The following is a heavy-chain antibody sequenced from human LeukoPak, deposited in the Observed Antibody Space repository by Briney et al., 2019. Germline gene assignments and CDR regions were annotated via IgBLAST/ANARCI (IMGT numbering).Heavy chain of an antibody. Sequence: GGSLRLSCVASGLTFSSYTMNWVRQAPGKGLEWVSSISGSSSYIYYGDSVKGRFTSSRHNAKNSLYLQMNSLRVEDTAVYYCARAYSGYCNGGSCYDFDYWGQGTLVTVSS. CDR2: ISGSSSYI. D-gene: IGHD2-15*01. J-gene: IGHJ4*02. CDR3: ARAYSGYCNGGSCYDFDY. CDR1: GLTFSSYT. V-gene: IGHV3-21*01.